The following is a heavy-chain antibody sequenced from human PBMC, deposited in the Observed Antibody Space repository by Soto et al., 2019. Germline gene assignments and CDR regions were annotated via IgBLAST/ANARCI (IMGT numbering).Heavy chain of an antibody. V-gene: IGHV3-23*01. D-gene: IGHD4-17*01. Sequence: GGSLRLSCAASGFTFSSYSMNWVRQAPGKGLEWVSSISGSGGSTYYADSVKGRFTISRDNSKNTLYLQMNSLRAEDTAVYYCAKDLSVTTDYYYYYYGMDVWGQGTTVTVSS. CDR3: AKDLSVTTDYYYYYYGMDV. CDR2: ISGSGGST. CDR1: GFTFSSYS. J-gene: IGHJ6*02.